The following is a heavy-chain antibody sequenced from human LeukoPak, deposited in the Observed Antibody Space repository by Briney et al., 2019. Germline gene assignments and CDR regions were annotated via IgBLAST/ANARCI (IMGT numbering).Heavy chain of an antibody. J-gene: IGHJ6*02. CDR3: ARAYGSGAYGMDV. CDR2: IYSGGST. Sequence: GGSLRLSCAASGFTVSSNYMSWVRQAPGKGLEWVSVIYSGGSTYYADSVKGRFTISRDNSKNTLYLQMNSLRAEDTAVYYCARAYGSGAYGMDVWGQGTTVTVSS. CDR1: GFTVSSNY. D-gene: IGHD3-10*01. V-gene: IGHV3-66*01.